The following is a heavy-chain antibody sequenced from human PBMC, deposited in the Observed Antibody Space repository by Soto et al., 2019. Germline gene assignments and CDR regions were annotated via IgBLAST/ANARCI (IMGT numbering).Heavy chain of an antibody. J-gene: IGHJ6*02. CDR1: GYTFTSYG. CDR2: ISAYNGNT. CDR3: AREYGVGSLYYYYYYGMDV. V-gene: IGHV1-18*01. Sequence: DSVKISCKASGYTFTSYGISWVRQAPGQGLEWMGWISAYNGNTNYAQKLQGRVTITTDTSTSTAYMELRSLRSDDTAVYNCAREYGVGSLYYYYYYGMDVGRQGATVTASS. D-gene: IGHD3-3*01.